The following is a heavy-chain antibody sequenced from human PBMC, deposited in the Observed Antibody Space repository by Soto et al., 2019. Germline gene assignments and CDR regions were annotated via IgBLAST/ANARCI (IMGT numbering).Heavy chain of an antibody. CDR3: VHSFYDLSGPFLFDY. V-gene: IGHV2-70*12. CDR1: GFSLSTSGMC. D-gene: IGHD3-22*01. J-gene: IGHJ4*02. Sequence: GSGPTLVNPTQTLTLTCTFSGFSLSTSGMCVSWIRQPPGKALEWLARIDWDDDKYYNTSLRTRLTISKDTSKNQVVLTLTNMDPVDSATYYCVHSFYDLSGPFLFDYWGQGTLVTVS. CDR2: IDWDDDK.